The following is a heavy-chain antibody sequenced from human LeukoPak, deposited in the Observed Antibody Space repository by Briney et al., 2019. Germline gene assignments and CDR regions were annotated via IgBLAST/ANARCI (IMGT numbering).Heavy chain of an antibody. V-gene: IGHV1-18*01. CDR2: ISAYNGNT. CDR1: GYTFTSYG. CDR3: AREGFLEWLLTINYGMDV. J-gene: IGHJ6*02. Sequence: ASVKVSCKASGYTFTSYGISWVRQAPGQGLEWMGWISAYNGNTNYAQKLQGRVTMTTDTSTSTAYMELRSLRSDDTAVYYCAREGFLEWLLTINYGMDVWGQGTTVTVSS. D-gene: IGHD3-3*01.